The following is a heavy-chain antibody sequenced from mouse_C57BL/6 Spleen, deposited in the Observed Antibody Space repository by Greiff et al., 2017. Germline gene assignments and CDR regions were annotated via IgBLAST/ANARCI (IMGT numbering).Heavy chain of an antibody. Sequence: VQLQQSGAELVRPGSSVKLSCKASGYTFTSYWMHWVKQRPIQGLDWVGNIDPSDSETHYNQKFKDKATLTVDKSSSTAYMQLSSLTSEDSAVYDCARGSDTTVVAPSDYWGQGTTLTVSS. J-gene: IGHJ2*01. CDR1: GYTFTSYW. D-gene: IGHD1-1*01. CDR3: ARGSDTTVVAPSDY. V-gene: IGHV1-52*01. CDR2: IDPSDSET.